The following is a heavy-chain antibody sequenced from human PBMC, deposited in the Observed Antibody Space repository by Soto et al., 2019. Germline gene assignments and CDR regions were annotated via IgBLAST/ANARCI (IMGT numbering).Heavy chain of an antibody. Sequence: QMQLQESGPGLVKPSQTLSLTCTVSGGSISSVGYYWSWIRQHPGKGLEWIGYIYYSGSTYYNPSLKSRVSISVDTSKNQFSLKLSSVTAADTAVYYCARAGDYSDYSFDFWGQGTLVTVSS. CDR1: GGSISSVGYY. CDR3: ARAGDYSDYSFDF. D-gene: IGHD4-17*01. CDR2: IYYSGST. J-gene: IGHJ4*02. V-gene: IGHV4-31*03.